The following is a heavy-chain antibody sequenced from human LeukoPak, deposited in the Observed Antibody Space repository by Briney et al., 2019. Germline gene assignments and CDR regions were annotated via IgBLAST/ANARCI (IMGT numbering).Heavy chain of an antibody. CDR1: GFTFGHNA. V-gene: IGHV3-23*01. D-gene: IGHD3-22*01. Sequence: GGSLRLSCVASGFTFGHNAMAWVRQAPGKRLEWVSALSGSGGDTFYADSVKGRFTISRDDSKNTAYLQMNSLKTEDTGVYYCTTTAGYYDTSGYYYFDYWGQGALVTVSS. CDR2: LSGSGGDT. CDR3: TTTAGYYDTSGYYYFDY. J-gene: IGHJ4*02.